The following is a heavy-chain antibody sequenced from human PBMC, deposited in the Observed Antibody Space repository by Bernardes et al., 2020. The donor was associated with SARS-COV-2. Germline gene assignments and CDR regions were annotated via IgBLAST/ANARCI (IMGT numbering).Heavy chain of an antibody. CDR3: ARDRGGHGDY. V-gene: IGHV4-39*02. Sequence: SETLSLTCTVSGDSMSSRRYYWGWIRQPPGKGLEWIGSISYSGSTNYNPSLKSRVTISVDTSKQQFSLKLSSVTAADTAVYYCARDRGGHGDYWGQGTLVTVSS. J-gene: IGHJ4*02. CDR1: GDSMSSRRYY. D-gene: IGHD3-16*01. CDR2: ISYSGST.